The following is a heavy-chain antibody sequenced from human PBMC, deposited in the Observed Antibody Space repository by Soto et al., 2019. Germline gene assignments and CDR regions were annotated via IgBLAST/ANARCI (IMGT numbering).Heavy chain of an antibody. V-gene: IGHV3-66*01. CDR2: IFSGGST. CDR1: GFTVSSNY. D-gene: IGHD2-21*02. J-gene: IGHJ4*02. CDR3: ATRVTAGN. Sequence: EVQLVESGGGLVQPGGSLRLSCVASGFTVSSNYMSWVRQAPGKGLEWVSVIFSGGSTNYADSVKGRFTISRDNSKNTPYLQMNSLRAEDTAVYYCATRVTAGNWGQGTLVTVSS.